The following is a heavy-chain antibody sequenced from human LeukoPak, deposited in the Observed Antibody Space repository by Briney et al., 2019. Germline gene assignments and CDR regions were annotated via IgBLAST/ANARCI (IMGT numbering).Heavy chain of an antibody. CDR2: ISYDGSNK. Sequence: GGSLRLSCAASKVTFSDYAMNWVRQAPGKGLEWVAVISYDGSNKYYADSVKGRFTISRDNSKNTLYLQMNSLRAEDTAVYYCARDSAIAAAGGYFDYWGQGTLVTVSS. V-gene: IGHV3-30-3*01. CDR3: ARDSAIAAAGGYFDY. D-gene: IGHD6-13*01. J-gene: IGHJ4*02. CDR1: KVTFSDYA.